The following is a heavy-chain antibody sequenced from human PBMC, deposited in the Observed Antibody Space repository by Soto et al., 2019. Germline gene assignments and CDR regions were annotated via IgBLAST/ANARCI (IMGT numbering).Heavy chain of an antibody. V-gene: IGHV4-34*01. CDR2: INHSGST. J-gene: IGHJ4*02. Sequence: LSLTCAVYGGSFSGYYWSWIRQPPGKGLEWIGEINHSGSTNYNPSLKSRVTISVDTSKNQFSLKLSSVTAADTAVYYCARVGSGSSSYEAIDFWGQGTLVTVSS. D-gene: IGHD6-13*01. CDR1: GGSFSGYY. CDR3: ARVGSGSSSYEAIDF.